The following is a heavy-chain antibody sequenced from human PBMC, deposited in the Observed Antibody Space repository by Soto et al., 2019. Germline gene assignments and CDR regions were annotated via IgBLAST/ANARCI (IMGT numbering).Heavy chain of an antibody. J-gene: IGHJ6*02. Sequence: SVKVSCKASGCTCSNYAISWVRQAPGQGLEWMGGLIPIFNTANYAQKFQGRVTINADKSTSTAYMELSSLRSEDTAVYYCARGLVVPAGIRYYYYGMDVWGQGTTVTVS. CDR1: GCTCSNYA. D-gene: IGHD2-2*01. CDR2: LIPIFNTA. CDR3: ARGLVVPAGIRYYYYGMDV. V-gene: IGHV1-69*06.